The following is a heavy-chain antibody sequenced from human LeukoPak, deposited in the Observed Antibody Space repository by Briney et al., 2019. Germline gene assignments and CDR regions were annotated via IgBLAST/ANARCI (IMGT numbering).Heavy chain of an antibody. V-gene: IGHV4-59*08. D-gene: IGHD3-10*01. Sequence: PSETLSLTCTVSGGSISSYYWSWIRQPPGKGLEWIGYIYYSGSTNYNPSLKSRVAISVDTSKNQFSLKLSSMTAADTAVYYCARHGWFGELLSYFDYWGQGTLVTVSS. CDR1: GGSISSYY. CDR3: ARHGWFGELLSYFDY. CDR2: IYYSGST. J-gene: IGHJ4*02.